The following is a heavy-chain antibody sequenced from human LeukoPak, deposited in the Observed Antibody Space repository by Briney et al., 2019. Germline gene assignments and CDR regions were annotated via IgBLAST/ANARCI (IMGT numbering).Heavy chain of an antibody. Sequence: GESLKISCKGSGYSFSSFWIGWVRQMPGKGLEWMGIIYPGDSDTRYSPSFQGQVTISADTSINTAYLQWSSLKASDTAMYYCARRGSSRFQESDYWGQGTLVTVSS. D-gene: IGHD6-13*01. CDR1: GYSFSSFW. CDR2: IYPGDSDT. CDR3: ARRGSSRFQESDY. V-gene: IGHV5-51*01. J-gene: IGHJ4*02.